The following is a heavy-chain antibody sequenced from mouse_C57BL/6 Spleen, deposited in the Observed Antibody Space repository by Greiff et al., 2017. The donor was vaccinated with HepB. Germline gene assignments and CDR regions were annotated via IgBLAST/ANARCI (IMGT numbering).Heavy chain of an antibody. CDR2: IRNKANNHAT. J-gene: IGHJ2*01. Sequence: EVQGVESGGGLVQPGGSMKLSCAASGFTFSDAWMDWVRQSPEKGLEWVAEIRNKANNHATYYAESVKGRFTISRDDSKSSVYLQMNSLRAEDTGIYYCTRPSRPLYYFDYWGQGTTLTVSS. D-gene: IGHD6-2*01. CDR1: GFTFSDAW. V-gene: IGHV6-6*01. CDR3: TRPSRPLYYFDY.